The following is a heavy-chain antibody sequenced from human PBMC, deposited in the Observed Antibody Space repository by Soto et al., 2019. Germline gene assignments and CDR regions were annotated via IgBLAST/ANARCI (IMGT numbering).Heavy chain of an antibody. CDR2: IYYSGST. D-gene: IGHD3-10*01. CDR1: GGSISSGGYY. J-gene: IGHJ6*02. V-gene: IGHV4-31*03. CDR3: ARDSPLLWFGMDV. Sequence: QVQLQESGPGLVKPSQTLSLTCTVSGGSISSGGYYWSWIRQHPGKGLEWIGYIYYSGSTYYNPTLKSRVXXSXDXXKNQCSLKRSSVTAADTAVYYCARDSPLLWFGMDVWGQGTTVTVSS.